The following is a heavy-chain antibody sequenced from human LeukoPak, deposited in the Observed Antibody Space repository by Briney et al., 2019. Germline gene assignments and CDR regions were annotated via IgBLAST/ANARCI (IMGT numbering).Heavy chain of an antibody. CDR3: ARHGHHGDHDY. CDR1: GGSISAISGGPYY. Sequence: ASETLSLTCTVSGGSISAISGGPYYWGWIRQPPGKGLEWIGSGHYSGNTYNPSLKSRVTISIDTSKNQFSLRVSSVTAADTAVYYCARHGHHGDHDYWGQGTLVTVSS. J-gene: IGHJ4*02. CDR2: GHYSGNT. D-gene: IGHD2-21*02. V-gene: IGHV4-39*01.